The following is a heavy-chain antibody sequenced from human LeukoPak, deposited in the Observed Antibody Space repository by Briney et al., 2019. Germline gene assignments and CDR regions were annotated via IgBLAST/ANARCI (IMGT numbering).Heavy chain of an antibody. CDR1: GGSISSSSYY. V-gene: IGHV4-39*07. Sequence: SETLSVTCTVSGGSISSSSYYWGWIRQPPGKGLEWIGSIYYSGSTYYNPSLKSRVTISVDTSKNQFSLKLSSVTAADTAVYYCARDHNYYDSSGYYTHDGSSYWGQGTLVTVSS. D-gene: IGHD3-22*01. CDR3: ARDHNYYDSSGYYTHDGSSY. J-gene: IGHJ4*02. CDR2: IYYSGST.